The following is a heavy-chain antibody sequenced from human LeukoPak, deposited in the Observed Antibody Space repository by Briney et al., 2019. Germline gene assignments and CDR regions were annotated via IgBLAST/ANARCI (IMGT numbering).Heavy chain of an antibody. Sequence: GGSLRLSCAASGFSFSNYWMSWVRQVPGRGPEWVANVNRDGSETYYLDSVKGRFTISKDNAKNSLYLQMNSLRAEDTALYHCARNNGMDVWGQGTTVIVSS. J-gene: IGHJ6*02. CDR2: VNRDGSET. CDR3: ARNNGMDV. CDR1: GFSFSNYW. V-gene: IGHV3-7*01.